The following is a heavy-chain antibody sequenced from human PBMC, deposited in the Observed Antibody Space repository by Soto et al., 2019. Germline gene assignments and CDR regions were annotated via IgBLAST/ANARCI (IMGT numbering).Heavy chain of an antibody. CDR1: GYSFTSYW. CDR3: ARLPMVYARVAWFCDY. J-gene: IGHJ4*02. Sequence: GESLKISCKGSGYSFTSYWIGWVRQMPGKGLEWMGIIYPGDSDTRYSPSFQGQVTISADKSISTAYLQWSSLKASDTAMYYCARLPMVYARVAWFCDYWGQGTLVTVSS. D-gene: IGHD2-8*01. CDR2: IYPGDSDT. V-gene: IGHV5-51*01.